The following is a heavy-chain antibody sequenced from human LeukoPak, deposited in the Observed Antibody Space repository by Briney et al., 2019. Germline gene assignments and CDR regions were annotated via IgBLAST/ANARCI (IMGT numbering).Heavy chain of an antibody. V-gene: IGHV4-4*07. CDR3: ARDLRGYDSFDC. J-gene: IGHJ4*02. CDR1: GGSISSYY. Sequence: SETLSLTCTVSGGSISSYYWSWIRQPAGKGLEWIGRIYTSGSTNYNPSLKSRVTISADTSKNQFSLKLSSVTAADTAVYYCARDLRGYDSFDCWGQGTLVTVSS. CDR2: IYTSGST. D-gene: IGHD5-12*01.